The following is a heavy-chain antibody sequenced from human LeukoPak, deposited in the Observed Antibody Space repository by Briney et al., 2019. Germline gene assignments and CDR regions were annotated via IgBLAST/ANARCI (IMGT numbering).Heavy chain of an antibody. V-gene: IGHV3-21*04. Sequence: GGSLRLSCAASGFSFSSYNMNWVRQAPGKGPEWVSSITSSSSYIYYADSVKGRFTISRDNAKNTVFLQMSSLRAEDTALYYCARKSASGNYPLDYWGQGTLVTVSS. J-gene: IGHJ4*02. CDR1: GFSFSSYN. D-gene: IGHD3-10*01. CDR3: ARKSASGNYPLDY. CDR2: ITSSSSYI.